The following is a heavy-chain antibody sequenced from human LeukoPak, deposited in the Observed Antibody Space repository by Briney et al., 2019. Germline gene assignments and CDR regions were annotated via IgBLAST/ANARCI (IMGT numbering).Heavy chain of an antibody. J-gene: IGHJ6*02. D-gene: IGHD3-10*01. CDR2: ISWNSGSI. CDR3: AKDIFRGFDGMDV. Sequence: GGSLRLSCAASGFTFGDYAMHWVRQATGKGLEWVSGISWNSGSIGYADSVKGRFTISRDNAKNSLYLQMNSLRAEDTALYYCAKDIFRGFDGMDVWGQGTTVTVSS. V-gene: IGHV3-9*01. CDR1: GFTFGDYA.